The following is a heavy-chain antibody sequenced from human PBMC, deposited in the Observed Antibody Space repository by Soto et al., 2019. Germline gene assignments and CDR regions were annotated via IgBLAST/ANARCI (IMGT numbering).Heavy chain of an antibody. D-gene: IGHD1-26*01. V-gene: IGHV1-18*01. J-gene: IGHJ3*02. CDR1: GYSFPSHG. CDR2: NNPYNGNT. CDR3: ARAPPGGSDTDAFDM. Sequence: ASVKVSCKASGYSFPSHGISWVRQAPGQGLEWMEWNNPYNGNTNYAQKFQGRVTMTTDTSTSTAYMELTSLRSDDTAVYYCARAPPGGSDTDAFDMWGQGTMVT.